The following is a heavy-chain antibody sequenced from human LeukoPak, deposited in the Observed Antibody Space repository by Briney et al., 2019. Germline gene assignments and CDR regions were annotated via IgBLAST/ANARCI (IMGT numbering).Heavy chain of an antibody. CDR2: IYPGDSDT. V-gene: IGHV5-51*01. CDR1: GYTFTSNW. CDR3: ARHGSGSYYYYYGMDV. Sequence: GESLKISCKGSGYTFTSNWIAWVRQMPGKGLEWMGIIYPGDSDTRYSPSFQGQVTISADKSIGTAYLQWSSLKASDTAMYYCARHGSGSYYYYYGMDVWGQGTTVTVSS. D-gene: IGHD3-10*01. J-gene: IGHJ6*02.